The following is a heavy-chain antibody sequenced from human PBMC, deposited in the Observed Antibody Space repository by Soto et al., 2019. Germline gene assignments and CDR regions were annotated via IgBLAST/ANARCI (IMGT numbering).Heavy chain of an antibody. Sequence: KQSQTLSLTCTVSGGSISSSSYYWGWIRQPPGKGLEWIGSIYYSGSTYYNPSLKSRVTISVDTSKNQFSLKLSSVTAADTAVYYCARHQHRPWLRLTDGAGGYFDYWGQGTLVTVSS. J-gene: IGHJ4*02. CDR3: ARHQHRPWLRLTDGAGGYFDY. CDR2: IYYSGST. D-gene: IGHD5-12*01. CDR1: GGSISSSSYY. V-gene: IGHV4-39*01.